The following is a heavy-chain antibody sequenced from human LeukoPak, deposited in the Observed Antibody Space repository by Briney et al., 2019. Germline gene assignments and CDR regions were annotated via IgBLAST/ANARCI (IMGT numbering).Heavy chain of an antibody. CDR3: AKGHHGSGSYYIDN. J-gene: IGHJ4*02. V-gene: IGHV3-30*18. CDR2: ISYDGSNK. CDR1: GFTFSNYG. Sequence: PGRSLRLSCAASGFTFSNYGMHWVRQAPGKGLEGVAVISYDGSNKYYVDSVKGRFTISRDNSKNTLYVQMNSLRAEDTAVYYCAKGHHGSGSYYIDNWGQGTLVIVSS. D-gene: IGHD3-10*01.